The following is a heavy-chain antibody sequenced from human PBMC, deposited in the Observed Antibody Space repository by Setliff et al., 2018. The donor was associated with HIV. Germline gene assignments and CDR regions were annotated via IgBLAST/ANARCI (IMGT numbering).Heavy chain of an antibody. CDR2: IKTINEGATT. J-gene: IGHJ4*02. V-gene: IGHV3-15*05. CDR1: GLTFSSAW. CDR3: MYGGRTATTH. D-gene: IGHD4-17*01. Sequence: GGSLRLSCAASGLTFSSAWMSWVRQAPGKGLEWVGRIKTINEGATTYYAAPVKGRFTISRDDSKNTLYLQMNSLQTEDTAVYYCMYGGRTATTHWGQGTLVTVSS.